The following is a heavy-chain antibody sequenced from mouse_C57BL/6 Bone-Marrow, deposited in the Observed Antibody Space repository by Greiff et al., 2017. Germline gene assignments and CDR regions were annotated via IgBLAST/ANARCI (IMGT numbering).Heavy chain of an antibody. Sequence: ESGPGLVKPSQSLSLTCSVTGYSITSGYYWNWIRQFPGNKLEWMGYISYDGSNNYNPSLKNRISITRDTSKNQFFLKLNAVTIEDTATYYCARGGPFAYWGQGTLVTVSA. D-gene: IGHD1-1*02. V-gene: IGHV3-6*01. CDR1: GYSITSGYY. J-gene: IGHJ3*01. CDR3: ARGGPFAY. CDR2: ISYDGSN.